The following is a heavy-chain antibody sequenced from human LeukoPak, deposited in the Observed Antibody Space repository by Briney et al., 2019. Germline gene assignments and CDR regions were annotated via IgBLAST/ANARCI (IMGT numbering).Heavy chain of an antibody. D-gene: IGHD3-22*01. CDR1: GFTFSSYA. J-gene: IGHJ4*02. V-gene: IGHV3-23*01. Sequence: GGSLRLSCAASGFTFSSYAMSWVRQAPGKGLEWVSAISGSGGSTYYADSVKGRFTISRDNSKNTLYLQMNSLRAEDTAVYYCARYVHYYDSSGYSTYYFDYWGQGTLVTVSS. CDR3: ARYVHYYDSSGYSTYYFDY. CDR2: ISGSGGST.